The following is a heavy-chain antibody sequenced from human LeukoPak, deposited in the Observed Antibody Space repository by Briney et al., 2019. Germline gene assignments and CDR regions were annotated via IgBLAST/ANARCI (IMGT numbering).Heavy chain of an antibody. CDR2: ICSNDNDT. Sequence: GGSLRLSCAASGFTFSSYAMNWVRQAPGKGLEWVSAICSNDNDTYYANSVKGRFTISRDNSKNTLSLQLNSLRAEDTAVYYCAKGTSSSCYSAPNYWGQGTLVTVSS. V-gene: IGHV3-23*01. D-gene: IGHD2-15*01. CDR1: GFTFSSYA. J-gene: IGHJ4*02. CDR3: AKGTSSSCYSAPNY.